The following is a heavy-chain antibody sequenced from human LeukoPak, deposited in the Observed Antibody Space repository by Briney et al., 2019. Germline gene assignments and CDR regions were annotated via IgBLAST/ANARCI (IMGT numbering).Heavy chain of an antibody. J-gene: IGHJ6*03. CDR2: ISGSGGST. CDR1: GSTFSSYG. Sequence: PGGSLRLSCAASGSTFSSYGMSWVRQAPGKGLEWVSAISGSGGSTYYADSVKGRFTISRDNSKNTLYLQMNSLRAEDTAVYYSAREGSRRLYMDVWGRGTTVTVSS. D-gene: IGHD6-25*01. V-gene: IGHV3-23*01. CDR3: AREGSRRLYMDV.